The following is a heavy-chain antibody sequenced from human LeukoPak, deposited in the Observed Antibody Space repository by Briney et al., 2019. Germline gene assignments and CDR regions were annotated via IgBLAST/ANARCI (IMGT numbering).Heavy chain of an antibody. CDR2: IYHSGNT. J-gene: IGHJ4*02. D-gene: IGHD1-26*01. CDR3: AKDEWVGATLPGHYFDD. CDR1: GFTIDKAW. Sequence: GGSLRLSCVASGFTIDKAWMTWVRQVPGKGLEWVSVIYHSGNTDYADSVKGRFTISRDNSKNTLYLQMNSLRAEDTAVYYCAKDEWVGATLPGHYFDDWGQGTLATVSS. V-gene: IGHV3-53*01.